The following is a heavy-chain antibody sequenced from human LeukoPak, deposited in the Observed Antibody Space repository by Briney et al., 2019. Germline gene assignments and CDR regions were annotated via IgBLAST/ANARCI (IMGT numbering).Heavy chain of an antibody. CDR3: ARHVLRRGPWFFEY. D-gene: IGHD4-17*01. V-gene: IGHV4-34*01. CDR2: IYYSGST. Sequence: KPSETLSLTCAVYGGSFSGYYWSWIRQPPGKGLEWIGSIYYSGSTYNPSLKSRVTISVDTSKKQFSLNLSSVTAADTAVYYCARHVLRRGPWFFEYWGQGTLVTVSS. J-gene: IGHJ4*02. CDR1: GGSFSGYY.